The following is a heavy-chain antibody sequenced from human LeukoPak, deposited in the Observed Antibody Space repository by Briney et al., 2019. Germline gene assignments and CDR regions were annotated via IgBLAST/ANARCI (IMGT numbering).Heavy chain of an antibody. CDR2: ISWNSGNI. CDR3: AKDMYSSALYYYYGMDA. CDR1: GFTFDDYA. D-gene: IGHD6-19*01. Sequence: GGSLRLSCAASGFTFDDYAMHWVRQAPGKGLEGVSGISWNSGNIAYADSVKGRFTIFRDNAKKSLYLQMNSLRAEDTALYYCAKDMYSSALYYYYGMDAWGQGTTVTVSS. V-gene: IGHV3-9*01. J-gene: IGHJ6*02.